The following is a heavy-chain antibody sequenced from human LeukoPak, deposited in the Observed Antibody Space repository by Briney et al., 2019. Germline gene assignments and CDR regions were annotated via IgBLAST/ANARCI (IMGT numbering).Heavy chain of an antibody. Sequence: SETLSLTCTVSGGSISSYYWSGIRQPPGKGLEWIGYIYYSGSTNYNPSLKSRVTISVDTSKNQFSLKLSSVTAADTAVYYCARLTCSGGSCYDGYWGQGTLVTVSS. CDR3: ARLTCSGGSCYDGY. J-gene: IGHJ4*02. CDR2: IYYSGST. V-gene: IGHV4-59*08. D-gene: IGHD2-15*01. CDR1: GGSISSYY.